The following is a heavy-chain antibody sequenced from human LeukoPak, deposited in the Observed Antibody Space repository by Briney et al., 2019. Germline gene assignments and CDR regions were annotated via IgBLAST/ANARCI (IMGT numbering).Heavy chain of an antibody. J-gene: IGHJ4*02. CDR1: GGSFSGYY. CDR3: ARIDFWSGYYSDVSDGY. Sequence: SETLSLTCAVYGGSFSGYYWSWIRQPPGKGLEWIGESNHSGSTNYNPSLKSRVTISVDTSKNQFSLKLSSVTAADTAVYYCARIDFWSGYYSDVSDGYWGQGTLVTVSS. CDR2: SNHSGST. V-gene: IGHV4-34*01. D-gene: IGHD3-3*01.